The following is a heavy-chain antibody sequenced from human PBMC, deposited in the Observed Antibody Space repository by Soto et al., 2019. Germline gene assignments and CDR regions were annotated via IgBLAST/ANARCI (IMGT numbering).Heavy chain of an antibody. V-gene: IGHV3-30-3*01. CDR1: GFTFSSYA. Sequence: FLRLSCAASGFTFSSYAMHWVRQAPGKGLEWVAVISYDGSNKYYADSVKGRFTISRDNSKNTLYLQMNSLRAEDTAVYYCARQGQGEVGGMDVWGQGTTVTVSS. CDR3: ARQGQGEVGGMDV. CDR2: ISYDGSNK. D-gene: IGHD1-26*01. J-gene: IGHJ6*02.